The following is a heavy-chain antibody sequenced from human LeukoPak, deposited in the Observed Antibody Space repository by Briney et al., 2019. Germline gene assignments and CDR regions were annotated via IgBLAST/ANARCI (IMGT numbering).Heavy chain of an antibody. Sequence: GGSLRLSCAASGFTFSNSVVSWVRQAPGKGLEWVSSFSGSDENTHHANSVKGRFTISRDNTKNSLYLQMNSLRAEDTAVYYCARDRGSTTMVRGVNHCWGQGTLVTVSS. CDR3: ARDRGSTTMVRGVNHC. CDR1: GFTFSNSV. V-gene: IGHV3-23*01. J-gene: IGHJ4*02. CDR2: FSGSDENT. D-gene: IGHD3-10*01.